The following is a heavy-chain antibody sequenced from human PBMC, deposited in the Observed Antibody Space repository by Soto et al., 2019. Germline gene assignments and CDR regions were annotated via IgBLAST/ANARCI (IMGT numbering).Heavy chain of an antibody. Sequence: PSEPLYLTCTVSGGSISSRSYYWGWIRQPPGKGLEWIGSVYYSGSTNYNPSLKSRVIISLETSKNQFSLILTSVTAADTAVYYCARGLSSSATFYHYYGMDVWGQGTTVTVSS. V-gene: IGHV4-39*07. J-gene: IGHJ6*02. CDR2: VYYSGST. D-gene: IGHD6-6*01. CDR3: ARGLSSSATFYHYYGMDV. CDR1: GGSISSRSYY.